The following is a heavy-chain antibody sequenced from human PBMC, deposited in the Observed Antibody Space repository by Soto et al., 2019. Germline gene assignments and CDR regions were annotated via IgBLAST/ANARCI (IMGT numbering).Heavy chain of an antibody. CDR3: ARDIVVVPAAKRDGMDV. V-gene: IGHV1-18*01. D-gene: IGHD2-2*01. J-gene: IGHJ6*02. CDR2: ISAYNVNT. CDR1: GYTFTSYG. Sequence: QVQLVQSGAEVKKPGASVKVSCKASGYTFTSYGISWVRQAPGQVLEWMGWISAYNVNTNYAQKLQGRVTMTTDTSTSKAYMELSSLRSDDTAVYYCARDIVVVPAAKRDGMDVWGQGTTVTVSS.